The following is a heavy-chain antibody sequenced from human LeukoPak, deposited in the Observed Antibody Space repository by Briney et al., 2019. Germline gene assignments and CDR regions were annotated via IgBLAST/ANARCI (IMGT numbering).Heavy chain of an antibody. V-gene: IGHV4-59*01. CDR2: IYYSGST. CDR1: GGSINTYY. D-gene: IGHD3-10*01. CDR3: ARSRVTMVRGSPNWNFDY. J-gene: IGHJ4*02. Sequence: SETLSLICTVSGGSINTYYWSWIRQPPGKGLEWIGYIYYSGSTNYNPSLKSRVIILVDTSKNQFSLKLSSVTAADTAVYYCARSRVTMVRGSPNWNFDYWGQGILVTVSS.